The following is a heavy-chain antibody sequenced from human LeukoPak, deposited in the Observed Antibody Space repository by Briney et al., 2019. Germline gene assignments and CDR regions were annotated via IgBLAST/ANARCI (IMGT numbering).Heavy chain of an antibody. CDR1: GFTLSSFW. J-gene: IGHJ4*02. V-gene: IGHV3-7*05. Sequence: GGSLRLSCAASGFTLSSFWMSWVRQAPGKGLEWVANIRQDGSEKYYVDSVKGRFTISRDNANNSLSLQMNSLRAEDMAVYYCARKRRGGHSYDYFDYWGQGTLVTVSS. D-gene: IGHD5-24*01. CDR3: ARKRRGGHSYDYFDY. CDR2: IRQDGSEK.